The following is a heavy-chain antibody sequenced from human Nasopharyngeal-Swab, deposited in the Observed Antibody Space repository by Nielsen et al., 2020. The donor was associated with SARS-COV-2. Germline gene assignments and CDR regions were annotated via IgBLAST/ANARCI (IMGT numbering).Heavy chain of an antibody. Sequence: SLKISCAASGFTFDDYTMHWVRQAPGKGPEWVSGINWNSGRKGYADSVKGRFTISRDNAKNSLYLLVNSLRSEDTALYYCARGTADYSNPSFDYWGQGTLVTVPS. D-gene: IGHD4-11*01. CDR2: INWNSGRK. CDR1: GFTFDDYT. J-gene: IGHJ4*02. V-gene: IGHV3-9*01. CDR3: ARGTADYSNPSFDY.